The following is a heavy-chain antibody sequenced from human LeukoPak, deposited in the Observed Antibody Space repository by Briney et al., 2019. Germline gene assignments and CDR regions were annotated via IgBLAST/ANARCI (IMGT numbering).Heavy chain of an antibody. V-gene: IGHV3-21*01. Sequence: GGSLRLSCAASGFTFSSYSMIWVRQTPGKGLEWVSSISSSSYIYYADSVKGRFTVSRDNAKNSLYLQMHSLRAEDTAVYYCARADYYDSSGYLWGQGTLVTVSS. D-gene: IGHD3-22*01. CDR2: ISSSSYI. J-gene: IGHJ4*02. CDR1: GFTFSSYS. CDR3: ARADYYDSSGYL.